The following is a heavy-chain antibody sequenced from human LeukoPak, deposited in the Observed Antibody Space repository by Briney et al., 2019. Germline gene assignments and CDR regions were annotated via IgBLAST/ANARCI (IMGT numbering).Heavy chain of an antibody. J-gene: IGHJ4*02. V-gene: IGHV4-39*01. CDR3: ARLRVGPTYYDFWSGYSSFYFDY. CDR1: GGSISSSSYY. Sequence: SETLSLTCTVSGGSISSSSYYWGWIRQPPGKGLEWIGSIYYSGSTYYNPSLKSRVTISVDTSKNQFSLKLSSVTAADTAVYYCARLRVGPTYYDFWSGYSSFYFDYWGQGTLVTVS. D-gene: IGHD3-3*01. CDR2: IYYSGST.